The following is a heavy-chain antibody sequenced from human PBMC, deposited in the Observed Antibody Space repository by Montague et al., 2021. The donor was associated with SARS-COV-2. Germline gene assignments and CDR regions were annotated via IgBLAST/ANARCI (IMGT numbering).Heavy chain of an antibody. J-gene: IGHJ4*02. CDR1: GDSVSSSYW. CDR2: IFHTDAT. Sequence: SETLSLTCTVSGDSVSSSYWWCWVRQAPGKELVWLGEIFHTDATNYNPSLKSRVIISLDKSKNQFSLNLNSVTAADTAVYFCASALSRFDYWGQGTLVTVSS. V-gene: IGHV4-4*02. CDR3: ASALSRFDY. D-gene: IGHD2/OR15-2a*01.